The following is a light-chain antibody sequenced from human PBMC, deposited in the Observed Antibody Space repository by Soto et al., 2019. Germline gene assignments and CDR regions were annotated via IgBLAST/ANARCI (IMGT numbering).Light chain of an antibody. Sequence: QSALAQPASVSGSPGQSITISCTGTRSDVGGYTLVSWFQQYPVKAPKLMIYEDNKRPSGVSDRFSGSKSGNTASLTISGLQAEDEADYYCCSYAGSSSVLFGGGTKLTVL. CDR3: CSYAGSSSVL. CDR1: RSDVGGYTL. V-gene: IGLV2-23*01. CDR2: EDN. J-gene: IGLJ2*01.